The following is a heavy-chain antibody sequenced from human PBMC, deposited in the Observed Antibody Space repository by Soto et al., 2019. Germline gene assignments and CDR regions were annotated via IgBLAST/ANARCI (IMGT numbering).Heavy chain of an antibody. Sequence: GESLKISCQGFGYTFTSYWIIWVRQLPGKGLEWMGKIDPADSYTYYSPSFEGHVTISADKSSGTVYLRWNSLKASDTAMYYCARRHSSSSAADPWGQGTLVTVSS. D-gene: IGHD6-6*01. CDR1: GYTFTSYW. CDR2: IDPADSYT. V-gene: IGHV5-10-1*01. CDR3: ARRHSSSSAADP. J-gene: IGHJ5*02.